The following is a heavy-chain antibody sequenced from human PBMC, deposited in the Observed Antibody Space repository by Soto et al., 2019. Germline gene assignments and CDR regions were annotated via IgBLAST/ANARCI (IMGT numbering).Heavy chain of an antibody. D-gene: IGHD2-15*01. Sequence: GSLRLSCAASGFTFSSYAMHWVRQAPGKGLEWVAVISYDGSNKYYADSVKGRFTISRDNSKNTLYLQMNSLRAEDTAVYYCARGGMVVADGMDVWGQGTTVTVSS. CDR2: ISYDGSNK. CDR3: ARGGMVVADGMDV. J-gene: IGHJ6*02. CDR1: GFTFSSYA. V-gene: IGHV3-30-3*01.